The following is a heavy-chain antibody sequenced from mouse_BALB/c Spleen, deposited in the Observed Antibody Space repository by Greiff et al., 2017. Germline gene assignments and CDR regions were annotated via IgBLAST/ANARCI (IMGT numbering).Heavy chain of an antibody. J-gene: IGHJ3*01. CDR3: ARNHYDYDGGFAY. D-gene: IGHD2-4*01. CDR2: IWSGGST. CDR1: GFSLTSYG. V-gene: IGHV2-2*02. Sequence: VQRVESGPGLVQPSQSLSITCTVSGFSLTSYGVHWVRQSPGKGLEWLGVIWSGGSTDYNAAFISRLSISKDNSKSQVFFKMNSLQANETAIYYCARNHYDYDGGFAYWGQGTLVTVSA.